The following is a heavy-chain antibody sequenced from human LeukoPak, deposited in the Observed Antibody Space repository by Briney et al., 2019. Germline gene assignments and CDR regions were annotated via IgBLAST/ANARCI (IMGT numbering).Heavy chain of an antibody. D-gene: IGHD1-26*01. J-gene: IGHJ4*02. Sequence: ASVKVSCKASGYTFTGYYMHWVRQAPGQGLEWMGWINPNSGGTNYVQKFQGRVTMTRDTSISTAYMELSRLRSDDTAVYYCARAGGSLAFDYWGQGTLVTVSS. CDR2: INPNSGGT. CDR3: ARAGGSLAFDY. V-gene: IGHV1-2*02. CDR1: GYTFTGYY.